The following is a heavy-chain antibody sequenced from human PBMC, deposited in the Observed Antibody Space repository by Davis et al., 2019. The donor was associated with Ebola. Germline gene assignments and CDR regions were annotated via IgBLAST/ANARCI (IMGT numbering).Heavy chain of an antibody. J-gene: IGHJ5*02. CDR1: GFTFSSSW. Sequence: GGSLRLSCAASGFTFSSSWMNWVRQAPEKGLEWVASIKADGSAKYYVDSVKGRFTISRDNVKNSLYLQMDSLRAEDTAVYYCASSCQYCGNPWGQGTLVTVSS. D-gene: IGHD2-21*01. CDR3: ASSCQYCGNP. CDR2: IKADGSAK. V-gene: IGHV3-7*01.